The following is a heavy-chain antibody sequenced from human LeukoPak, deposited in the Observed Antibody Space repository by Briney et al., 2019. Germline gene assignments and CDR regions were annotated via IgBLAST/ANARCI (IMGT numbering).Heavy chain of an antibody. CDR1: GFTFSNYA. CDR3: AKFRLSDSNMD. V-gene: IGHV3-23*01. J-gene: IGHJ4*02. Sequence: GGSLRLSCVASGFTFSNYAMTWVRRAPGKGLAWVSTISANLLNTYYADSVKGRFTISRDNSKNTLYLQMNSLRAEDTAVYYCAKFRLSDSNMDWGQGTLVTVSS. CDR2: ISANLLNT. D-gene: IGHD3-22*01.